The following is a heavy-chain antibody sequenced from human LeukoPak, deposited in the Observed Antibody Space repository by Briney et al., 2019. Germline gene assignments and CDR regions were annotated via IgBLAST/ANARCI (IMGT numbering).Heavy chain of an antibody. Sequence: SETLSLTCTVSGGSISSYQWSWIRQPPGKGLEWIGDISYSGFTHYNPSLKSRVTISLDTSKSQFSLKLTSVTAADTAVYYCAGHHPRNTVDFWGQGTLVTVSS. CDR3: AGHHPRNTVDF. D-gene: IGHD2/OR15-2a*01. J-gene: IGHJ4*02. V-gene: IGHV4-59*08. CDR1: GGSISSYQ. CDR2: ISYSGFT.